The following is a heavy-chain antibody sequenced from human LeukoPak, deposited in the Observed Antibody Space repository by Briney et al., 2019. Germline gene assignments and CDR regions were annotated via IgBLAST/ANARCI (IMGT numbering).Heavy chain of an antibody. J-gene: IGHJ4*02. V-gene: IGHV4-39*01. CDR2: IYYSGST. Sequence: AETLSLTCTVSGGSISSSSYYWGWIRQPPGTGLEWIGYIYYSGSTNYNPSLKSRVTISVDTSKNQFSLKLSSVTAADTAVYYCARQTGSGLFILPGGQGTLVTVSS. D-gene: IGHD3/OR15-3a*01. CDR1: GGSISSSSYY. CDR3: ARQTGSGLFILP.